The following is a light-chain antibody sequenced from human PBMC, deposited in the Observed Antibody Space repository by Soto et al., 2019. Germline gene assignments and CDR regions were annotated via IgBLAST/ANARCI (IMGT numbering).Light chain of an antibody. CDR1: QDISRW. CDR2: DAS. J-gene: IGKJ1*01. Sequence: DIQMTQYPATLSASVGDRVSVTCRSSQDISRWLAWYQQKPEKAPKVLIWDASSLQRGVPSRFTGSGSGTEFTLTINGLQPDDFATYYCQQYNSFWTFGQRTKVDI. CDR3: QQYNSFWT. V-gene: IGKV1-5*01.